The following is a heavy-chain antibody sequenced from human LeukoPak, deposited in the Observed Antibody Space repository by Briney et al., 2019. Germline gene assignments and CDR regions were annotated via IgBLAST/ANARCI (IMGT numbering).Heavy chain of an antibody. J-gene: IGHJ4*02. V-gene: IGHV4-34*01. Sequence: PSETLSLTCAVYGGSFSDYYWSWIRQPPGKGLELIGEINHSGSTNYNPSLKSRVTISVDTSKNQFPLKLSSVTAADTAVYYCARHGGSYSYDFWGQGTLVTVSS. CDR2: INHSGST. CDR1: GGSFSDYY. CDR3: ARHGGSYSYDF. D-gene: IGHD1-26*01.